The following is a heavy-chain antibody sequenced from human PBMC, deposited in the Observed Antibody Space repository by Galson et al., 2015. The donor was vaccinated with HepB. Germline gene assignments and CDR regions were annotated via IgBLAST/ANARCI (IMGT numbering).Heavy chain of an antibody. D-gene: IGHD6-6*01. V-gene: IGHV1-69*10. J-gene: IGHJ4*02. Sequence: SVKVSCKASGGTFSSYAIFWVRQAPGQGLECRGGIIPMYDIGNYAQKFQDRVTITADKSTITAYMELSSLRSDDTAMYYCAGAREEYTSSTGLSLWGQGTLVTVSP. CDR1: GGTFSSYA. CDR3: AGAREEYTSSTGLSL. CDR2: IIPMYDIG.